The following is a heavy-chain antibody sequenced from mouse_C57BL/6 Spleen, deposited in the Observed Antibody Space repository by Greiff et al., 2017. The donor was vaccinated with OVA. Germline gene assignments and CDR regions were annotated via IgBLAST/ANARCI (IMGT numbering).Heavy chain of an antibody. V-gene: IGHV3-6*01. CDR1: GYSITSGYY. CDR3: AREGAYYSNYVAY. D-gene: IGHD2-5*01. Sequence: DVQLQESGPGLVKPSQSLSLTCSVTGYSITSGYYWNWIRQFPGNKLEWMGYISYDGSNNYNPSLKNRISITRDTSKNQFFLKLNSVTTEDTATYYCAREGAYYSNYVAYWGQGTLVTVSA. J-gene: IGHJ3*01. CDR2: ISYDGSN.